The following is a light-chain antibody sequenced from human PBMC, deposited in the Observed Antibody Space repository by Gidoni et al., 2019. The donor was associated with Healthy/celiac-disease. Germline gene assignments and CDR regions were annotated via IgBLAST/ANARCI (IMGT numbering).Light chain of an antibody. CDR2: GAS. CDR1: QSVSSN. Sequence: EIVRTQSPATLSVSPGERATLSCRASQSVSSNLAWYQQKPGQAPRLLIYGASTRATGIPARFSGSGSGTDFTLTISSLQSEDFAVYYCQQYNNWSLTFXGXTKVEIK. V-gene: IGKV3-15*01. CDR3: QQYNNWSLT. J-gene: IGKJ4*01.